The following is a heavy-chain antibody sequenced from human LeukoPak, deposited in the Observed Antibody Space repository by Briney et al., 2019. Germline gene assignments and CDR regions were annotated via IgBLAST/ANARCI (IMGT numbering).Heavy chain of an antibody. CDR3: AHTTMVRGVISCFDY. J-gene: IGHJ4*02. D-gene: IGHD3-10*01. V-gene: IGHV2-5*02. Sequence: SGPTLVKPTQTLTLTCTFSGFSLSTSGVGVGWIRQPPGKALEWLALIYWDDDKRYSPSLKSRLTITKDTSKSQVVLTMTNMDPVDTATYYCAHTTMVRGVISCFDYWGQGTLVTVSS. CDR2: IYWDDDK. CDR1: GFSLSTSGVG.